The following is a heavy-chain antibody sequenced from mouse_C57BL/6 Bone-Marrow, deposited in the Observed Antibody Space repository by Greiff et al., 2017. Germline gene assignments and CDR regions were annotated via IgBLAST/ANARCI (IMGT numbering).Heavy chain of an antibody. Sequence: EVQLVESGPELVKPGASVKIPCTASGYTFTDYNMDWVKQSHGKSLEWIGDINPNNGGTIYNQKFKGKATLTVDTSSSTAYLELRSLTSEDTAVYSCERSGDLLPLVFDFWGTGTTVTVSS. CDR1: GYTFTDYN. J-gene: IGHJ1*03. CDR3: ERSGDLLPLVFDF. CDR2: INPNNGGT. D-gene: IGHD1-1*01. V-gene: IGHV1-18*01.